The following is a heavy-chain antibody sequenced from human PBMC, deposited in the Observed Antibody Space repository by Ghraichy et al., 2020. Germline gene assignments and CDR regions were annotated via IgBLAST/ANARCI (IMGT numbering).Heavy chain of an antibody. CDR2: INPNSGGT. V-gene: IGHV1-2*06. CDR3: ARGLPPFRYYYYMDV. CDR1: GYTFTGYY. J-gene: IGHJ6*03. Sequence: ASVKVSCKASGYTFTGYYMHWVRQAPGQGLEWMGRINPNSGGTNYAQKFQGRVTMTRDTSISTAYMELSRLRSDDTAVYYCARGLPPFRYYYYMDVWGKGTTVTVSS.